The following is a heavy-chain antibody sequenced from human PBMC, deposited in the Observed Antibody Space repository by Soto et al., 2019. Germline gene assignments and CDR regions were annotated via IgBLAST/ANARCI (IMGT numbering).Heavy chain of an antibody. Sequence: PGGSLRLSCAASGFTFSSYDMHWVRQATGKGLEWVSAIGTAGDTYYPGSVKGRFTISRENAKNSLYLQMNSLRAEDTAVYYCARNYGDFPYYYYGMDVWGQGTTVTVSS. V-gene: IGHV3-13*01. CDR3: ARNYGDFPYYYYGMDV. J-gene: IGHJ6*02. CDR1: GFTFSSYD. D-gene: IGHD4-17*01. CDR2: IGTAGDT.